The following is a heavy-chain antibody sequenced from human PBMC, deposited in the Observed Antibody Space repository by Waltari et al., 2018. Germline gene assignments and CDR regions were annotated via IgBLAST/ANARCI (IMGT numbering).Heavy chain of an antibody. J-gene: IGHJ5*02. CDR3: ASDPGSVSGTHGWFDP. D-gene: IGHD1-20*01. CDR2: IIPILGIA. V-gene: IGHV1-69*10. CDR1: GGTFSSYA. Sequence: QVQLVQSGAEVKKPGSSVKVSCKASGGTFSSYAISWVRQAPGQGLEWMGVIIPILGIAKYEHKFQGRFTITADKSTSTAYMGLSSLRSEDTAVYYCASDPGSVSGTHGWFDPWGQGALVTVSS.